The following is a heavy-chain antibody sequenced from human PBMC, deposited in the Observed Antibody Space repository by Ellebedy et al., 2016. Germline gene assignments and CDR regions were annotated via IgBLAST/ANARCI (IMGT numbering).Heavy chain of an antibody. CDR2: ISYDGRIK. Sequence: GESLKISXAASGFTFSTYSMNWVRQAPGKGLEWVALISYDGRIKYYADSVKGRFTISRDNSKNTLYLQMNSLRAEDTAVYYCAKEGYYDSSGSSDGMDVWGQGTTVTVSS. V-gene: IGHV3-30*18. CDR3: AKEGYYDSSGSSDGMDV. CDR1: GFTFSTYS. D-gene: IGHD3-22*01. J-gene: IGHJ6*02.